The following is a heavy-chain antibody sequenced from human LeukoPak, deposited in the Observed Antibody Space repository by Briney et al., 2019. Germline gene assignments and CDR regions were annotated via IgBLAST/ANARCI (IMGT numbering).Heavy chain of an antibody. CDR2: ISSSSSTI. Sequence: PGGSLRLSCAASGFTFSDYGMNWVRQAPGKGLEWVSYISSSSSTIYYADSVKGRFTISRDNAKNSLYLQMNSLRAEDTAVYYCARDGANRAVAVVQGLTDYWGQGTLVTVSS. V-gene: IGHV3-48*01. D-gene: IGHD6-19*01. J-gene: IGHJ4*02. CDR1: GFTFSDYG. CDR3: ARDGANRAVAVVQGLTDY.